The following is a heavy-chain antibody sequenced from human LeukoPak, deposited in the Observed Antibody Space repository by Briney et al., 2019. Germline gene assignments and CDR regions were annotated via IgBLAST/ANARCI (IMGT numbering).Heavy chain of an antibody. CDR1: GYTFTGYY. CDR2: INPNSGGT. V-gene: IGHV1-2*02. D-gene: IGHD6-13*01. CDR3: ARDSSSWYGGFDY. Sequence: ASVKVSCKASGYTFTGYYMHWVRQAPGQGLEWMGWINPNSGGTNYAQKFQGRVTMTRDTSISTAYMELSSLRTDDTAVYYCARDSSSWYGGFDYWGQGTLVTVSS. J-gene: IGHJ4*02.